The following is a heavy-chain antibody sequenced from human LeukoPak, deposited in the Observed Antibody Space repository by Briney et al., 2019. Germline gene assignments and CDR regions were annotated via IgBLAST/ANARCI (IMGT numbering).Heavy chain of an antibody. J-gene: IGHJ3*02. CDR3: ARTLRYFADAFDI. CDR2: IKQDGSEK. V-gene: IGHV3-7*01. Sequence: PGGSLRLSCAASGFTFSSYWMSWVRQAPGKGLEWVANIKQDGSEKYYVDSVKGRFTISRDNAKNSLYLQMNSLRAEDTAVYYCARTLRYFADAFDIWGQGTMVTVSS. CDR1: GFTFSSYW. D-gene: IGHD3-9*01.